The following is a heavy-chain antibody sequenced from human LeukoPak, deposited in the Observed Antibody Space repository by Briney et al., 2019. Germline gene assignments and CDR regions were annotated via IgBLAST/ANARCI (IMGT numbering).Heavy chain of an antibody. CDR1: GYTFTSYD. V-gene: IGHV1-8*03. D-gene: IGHD3-3*01. CDR2: MNPNSGNT. Sequence: ASVKVSCKASGYTFTSYDINWVRQATGQGLEWMGWMNPNSGNTGYAQKFQGRVTITRNTSISTAYMELSSLRSEDTAVYYCARGRVVDFWSGYNDAFDIWGQGTMVTVSS. J-gene: IGHJ3*02. CDR3: ARGRVVDFWSGYNDAFDI.